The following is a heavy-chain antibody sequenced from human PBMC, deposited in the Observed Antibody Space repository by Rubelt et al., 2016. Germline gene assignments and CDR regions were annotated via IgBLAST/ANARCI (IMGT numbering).Heavy chain of an antibody. D-gene: IGHD3-3*01. Sequence: QVQLQQWGAGLLKPSETLSLTCAVYGGSFSGYYWSWIRQPPGKGLEWIGYIYYSGSTNYNPSLKSRVTISVDTSKNQVSLKLSSVTAADTAVYYCARLGGSGYYLWGQGTLVTVSS. CDR2: IYYSGST. CDR3: ARLGGSGYYL. CDR1: GGSFSGYY. J-gene: IGHJ4*02. V-gene: IGHV4-34*01.